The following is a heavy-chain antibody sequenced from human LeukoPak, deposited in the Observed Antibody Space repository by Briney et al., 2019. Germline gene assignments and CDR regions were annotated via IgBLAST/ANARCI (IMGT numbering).Heavy chain of an antibody. J-gene: IGHJ4*02. D-gene: IGHD2-2*01. CDR3: ARDPVVVPAAEVLWDY. CDR1: GFTFSNYA. V-gene: IGHV3-23*01. Sequence: GGSLRLSCAASGFTFSNYAMSWVRQAPGKGLEWVSAISGNGSSTYYADSVKGRFTISRDNSKNTLYLQMNNLSDEDTAVYYCARDPVVVPAAEVLWDYWGQGTLVTVSS. CDR2: ISGNGSST.